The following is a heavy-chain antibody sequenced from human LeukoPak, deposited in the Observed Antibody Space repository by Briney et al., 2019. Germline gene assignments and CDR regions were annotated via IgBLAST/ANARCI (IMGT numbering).Heavy chain of an antibody. J-gene: IGHJ4*02. CDR2: ISGSGGST. Sequence: GRSLRLSCAASGFTFSSYAMHWVRQAPGKGLEWVSAISGSGGSTYYADSVKGRFTISRDNSKNTLYLQMNSLRAEDTAVYYCARGSGKVDYWGQGTLVTVSS. CDR3: ARGSGKVDY. CDR1: GFTFSSYA. V-gene: IGHV3-23*01. D-gene: IGHD1-26*01.